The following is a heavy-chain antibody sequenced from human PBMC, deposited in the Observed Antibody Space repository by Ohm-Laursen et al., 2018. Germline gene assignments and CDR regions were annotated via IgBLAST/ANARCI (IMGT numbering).Heavy chain of an antibody. D-gene: IGHD6-6*01. Sequence: SDTLSLTCTVSGGSVSSDNYFWSWIRQPPGKGLEWIGYIHYSGSTNYNPSLKSRVTISVDTSNNQFSLKLSSVTAADTAVYYCARDLGGSSSSRFWGQGALVTVSS. CDR3: ARDLGGSSSSRF. CDR1: GGSVSSDNYF. CDR2: IHYSGST. J-gene: IGHJ4*02. V-gene: IGHV4-61*01.